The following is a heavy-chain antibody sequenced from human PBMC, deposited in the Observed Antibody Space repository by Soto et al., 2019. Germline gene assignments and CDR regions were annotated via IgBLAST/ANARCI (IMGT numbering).Heavy chain of an antibody. CDR1: GFTFSSYA. D-gene: IGHD3-10*01. CDR2: ISYDGSNK. Sequence: QVQLVESGGGVVQPGRSLRLSCAASGFTFSSYAMHWVRQAPGKGLEWVAVISYDGSNKYYADSVKGRFTISRDNSKNTLYLQMNSLRAEDTALYYCARTLMVRGVGELMYVWGQGTTVTVSS. V-gene: IGHV3-30-3*01. J-gene: IGHJ6*02. CDR3: ARTLMVRGVGELMYV.